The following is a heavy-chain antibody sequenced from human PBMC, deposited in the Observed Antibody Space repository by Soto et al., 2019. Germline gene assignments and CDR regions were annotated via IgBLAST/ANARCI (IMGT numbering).Heavy chain of an antibody. CDR3: ARGYTTGSNGLDV. CDR1: GFTVSDNY. Sequence: VGSLRLSCAASGFTVSDNYMNWVRQAPGKGLEWVSVIYSGGSTYYTDSVKGRFTISRDNSKNTLYLQMNSLRAEDTAVYYCARGYTTGSNGLDVWGQGTTVTVSS. V-gene: IGHV3-53*01. D-gene: IGHD1-1*01. CDR2: IYSGGST. J-gene: IGHJ6*02.